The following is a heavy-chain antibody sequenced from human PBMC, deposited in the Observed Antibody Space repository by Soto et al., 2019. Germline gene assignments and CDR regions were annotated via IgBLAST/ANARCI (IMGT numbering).Heavy chain of an antibody. CDR1: GGSINNYY. V-gene: IGHV4-59*01. J-gene: IGHJ3*01. CDR3: ARVRRYTSRPDASDF. Sequence: QVQLQESGPGLVKPSETLSLTCTVSGGSINNYYWTWIRQPPGKGLEWIGYIYYSGSTNYNPSLKSRVTISVDTSNHQVSLKLSSVTAADTAVYFCARVRRYTSRPDASDFWGQGTMVTVSS. CDR2: IYYSGST. D-gene: IGHD6-13*01.